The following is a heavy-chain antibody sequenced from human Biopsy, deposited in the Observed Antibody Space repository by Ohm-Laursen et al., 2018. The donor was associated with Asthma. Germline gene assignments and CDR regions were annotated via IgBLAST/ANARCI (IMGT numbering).Heavy chain of an antibody. CDR3: ARKAGSCISRTCYSLDF. D-gene: IGHD2-2*01. Sequence: SVKVSCKSLGGTFNTYVIGWVRQAPGQGLEWIGGINSVFGTTTYPQKFQDRATITADDSTSTVYMELSSLRSEDTAVYYCARKAGSCISRTCYSLDFWGQGTLVTVSS. V-gene: IGHV1-69*13. J-gene: IGHJ4*02. CDR2: INSVFGTT. CDR1: GGTFNTYV.